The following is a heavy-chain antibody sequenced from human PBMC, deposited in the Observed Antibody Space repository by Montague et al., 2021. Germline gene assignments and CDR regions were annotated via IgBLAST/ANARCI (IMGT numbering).Heavy chain of an antibody. CDR2: IFHSGST. D-gene: IGHD2-15*01. Sequence: SETLSLTCTVSGYSISSGYYWGWIQPPPGKGLEWIGSIFHSGSTYYNPSLKSRVTISVDTSKNQFSLKLTSVTAADTALYYCARDREAAPFDYWGQGTLVTVSS. CDR3: ARDREAAPFDY. CDR1: GYSISSGYY. J-gene: IGHJ4*02. V-gene: IGHV4-38-2*02.